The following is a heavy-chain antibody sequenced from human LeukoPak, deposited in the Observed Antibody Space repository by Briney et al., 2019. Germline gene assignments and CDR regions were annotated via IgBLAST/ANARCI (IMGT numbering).Heavy chain of an antibody. CDR1: GFSFSSYG. Sequence: GGSLRLSCAASGFSFSSYGMHSVRQAPGKGLEWVAIISSDGSNRYYADSVKGRFTISRDNSKNTLYLQMNSLRAEDTAVYYCARGSYYNVDYWGQGTLVTVSS. CDR2: ISSDGSNR. CDR3: ARGSYYNVDY. V-gene: IGHV3-30*03. D-gene: IGHD3-10*01. J-gene: IGHJ4*02.